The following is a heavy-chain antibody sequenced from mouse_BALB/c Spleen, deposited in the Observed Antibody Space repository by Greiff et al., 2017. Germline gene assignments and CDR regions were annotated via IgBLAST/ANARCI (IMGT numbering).Heavy chain of an antibody. Sequence: EVKLVESGGGLVQPGGSRKLSCAASGFTFSSFGMHWVRQAPEKGLEWVAYISSGSSTIYYADTVKGRFTISRDNPKNTLFLQMTSLRSEDTAMYYCAREGTMITTAWCAYWGQGTLVTVSA. CDR2: ISSGSSTI. CDR3: AREGTMITTAWCAY. J-gene: IGHJ3*01. V-gene: IGHV5-17*02. D-gene: IGHD2-4*01. CDR1: GFTFSSFG.